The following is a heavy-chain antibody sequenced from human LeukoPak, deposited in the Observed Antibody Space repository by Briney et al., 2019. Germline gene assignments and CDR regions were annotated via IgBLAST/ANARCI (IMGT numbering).Heavy chain of an antibody. CDR1: GFTFSSYA. CDR2: ISYDGSNK. CDR3: ARDQLDSRLD. V-gene: IGHV3-30-3*01. Sequence: GGSLRLSCACSGFTFSSYAMHWVRQAPGKGLEWVAVISYDGSNKYYADSVKGRFTISRDNSKNTLYLQMNSLRAEDTAVYYCARDQLDSRLDWGLGTLVTVSS. J-gene: IGHJ4*02. D-gene: IGHD6-13*01.